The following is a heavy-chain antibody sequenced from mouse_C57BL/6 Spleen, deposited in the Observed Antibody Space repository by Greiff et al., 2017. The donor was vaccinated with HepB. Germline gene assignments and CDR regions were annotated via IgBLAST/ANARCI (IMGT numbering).Heavy chain of an antibody. Sequence: EVKLVESGGGLVQPGGSLKLSCAASGFTFSDYGMAWVRQAPRKGPEWVAFISNLAYSIYYADTVTGRFTISRENAKNTLYLEMSSLRAEDTAMYYCARRYGSRYWYFDVWGTGTTVTVAS. CDR3: ARRYGSRYWYFDV. D-gene: IGHD1-1*01. CDR2: ISNLAYSI. CDR1: GFTFSDYG. V-gene: IGHV5-15*01. J-gene: IGHJ1*03.